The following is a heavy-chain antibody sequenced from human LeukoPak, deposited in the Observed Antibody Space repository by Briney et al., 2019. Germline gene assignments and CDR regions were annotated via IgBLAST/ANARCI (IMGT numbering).Heavy chain of an antibody. CDR3: ARDLAGIVGVTAWFDP. V-gene: IGHV1-18*01. D-gene: IGHD1-26*01. J-gene: IGHJ5*02. CDR1: GYTFTSYG. CDR2: ISANNGDT. Sequence: ASVKVSCKASGYTFTSYGISWVRQAPGQGLEWMGWISANNGDTDYPPKLQDRVTMTTDTSTNTVYMELRSLRFDDTAVYYCARDLAGIVGVTAWFDPWGQGTLVTVSS.